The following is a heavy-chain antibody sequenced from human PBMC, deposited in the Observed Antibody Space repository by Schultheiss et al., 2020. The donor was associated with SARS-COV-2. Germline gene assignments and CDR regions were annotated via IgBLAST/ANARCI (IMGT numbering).Heavy chain of an antibody. J-gene: IGHJ4*02. CDR1: GFTFSSYG. CDR3: ARDRRRSHASGLSFDY. D-gene: IGHD2/OR15-2a*01. V-gene: IGHV3-30*03. CDR2: ISYDGSNK. Sequence: GESLKISCAASGFTFSSYGMHWVRQAPGKGLEWVAVISYDGSNKYYADSVKGRFTISRDNSKNTLYLQMNSLRAEDTAVYYCARDRRRSHASGLSFDYWGQGTLVTVSS.